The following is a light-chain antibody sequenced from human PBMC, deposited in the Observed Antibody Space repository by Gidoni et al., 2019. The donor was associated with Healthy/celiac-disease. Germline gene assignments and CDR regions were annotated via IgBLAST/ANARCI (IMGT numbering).Light chain of an antibody. Sequence: EIVITQSPATLSVSPGDRATLSCRASQSVSSNLAWYQQKPGPAPRLLIYGASTRATGIPARSSGSGSGTEFTLPLSSLQSEDFAVYYCQQYNNWPPITFGQGTRLEIK. CDR2: GAS. J-gene: IGKJ5*01. CDR1: QSVSSN. CDR3: QQYNNWPPIT. V-gene: IGKV3-15*01.